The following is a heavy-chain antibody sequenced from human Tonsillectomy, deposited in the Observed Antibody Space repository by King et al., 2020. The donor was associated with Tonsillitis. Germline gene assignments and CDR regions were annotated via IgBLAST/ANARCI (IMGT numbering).Heavy chain of an antibody. J-gene: IGHJ3*02. D-gene: IGHD1/OR15-1a*01. V-gene: IGHV5-51*01. CDR1: GYSFSNYW. CDR2: IFPRDSDT. Sequence: QLVQSGAEVKKPGESLKISCQASGYSFSNYWIGWVRQMPGKGLEWMGIIFPRDSDTRYSPSLQGHVSISADKSTNTTHVQWRSLKASDTAMYYCARGNRANIAFEIWGQGTLVIVSS. CDR3: ARGNRANIAFEI.